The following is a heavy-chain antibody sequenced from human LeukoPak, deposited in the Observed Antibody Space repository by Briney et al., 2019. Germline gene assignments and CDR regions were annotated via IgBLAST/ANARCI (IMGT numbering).Heavy chain of an antibody. V-gene: IGHV1-18*01. Sequence: ASVKVSCKASGYTFTSYDINWVRQATGQGLEWMGWISAYNGNTNYAQKLQGRVTMTTDTSTSTAYMELRSLRSDDTAVYYCARDIPSMMVPFDYWGQGTLVTVSS. J-gene: IGHJ4*02. CDR2: ISAYNGNT. D-gene: IGHD3-10*01. CDR3: ARDIPSMMVPFDY. CDR1: GYTFTSYD.